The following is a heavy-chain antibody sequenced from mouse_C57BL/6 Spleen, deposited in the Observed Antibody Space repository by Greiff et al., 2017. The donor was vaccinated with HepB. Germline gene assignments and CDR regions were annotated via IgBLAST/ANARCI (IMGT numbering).Heavy chain of an antibody. CDR2: IYPGSGNT. Sequence: VKLQESGAELVRPGASVKLSCKASGYTFTDYYINWVKQRPGQGLEWIARIYPGSGNTYYNEKFKGKATLTAEKSSSTAYKQLSSLTSEDSAVYFCARTGSSFDYWGQGTTLTVSS. D-gene: IGHD1-1*01. CDR1: GYTFTDYY. CDR3: ARTGSSFDY. J-gene: IGHJ2*01. V-gene: IGHV1-76*01.